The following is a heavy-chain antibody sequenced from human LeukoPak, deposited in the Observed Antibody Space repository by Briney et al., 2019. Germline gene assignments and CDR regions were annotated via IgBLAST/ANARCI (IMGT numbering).Heavy chain of an antibody. V-gene: IGHV3-7*01. CDR2: IRRDGGEK. Sequence: GGSLRLSCAASGFTFSSYWMTWVRQAPGKGLEWVANIRRDGGEKSYVDSVKGRFTISRDNAKNSLYLQMNSLRAEDTAVYYCARERCSSSSCFPDYWGQGTLVPVS. D-gene: IGHD2-2*01. CDR3: ARERCSSSSCFPDY. J-gene: IGHJ4*02. CDR1: GFTFSSYW.